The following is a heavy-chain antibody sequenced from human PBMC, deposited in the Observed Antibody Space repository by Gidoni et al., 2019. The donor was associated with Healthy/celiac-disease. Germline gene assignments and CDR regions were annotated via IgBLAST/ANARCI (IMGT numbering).Heavy chain of an antibody. Sequence: EVQLVESGGGLVKPGGSLRLSCAASGFTFSSYSMNWVRQAPGKGLGWVSSISSSSRYIYYADSVKGRFTISRDNAKNSLYLQMNSLRAEDTAVYYCARDAPYYDSSGSYFDYWGQGTLVTVSS. CDR3: ARDAPYYDSSGSYFDY. CDR1: GFTFSSYS. CDR2: ISSSSRYI. J-gene: IGHJ4*02. D-gene: IGHD3-22*01. V-gene: IGHV3-21*01.